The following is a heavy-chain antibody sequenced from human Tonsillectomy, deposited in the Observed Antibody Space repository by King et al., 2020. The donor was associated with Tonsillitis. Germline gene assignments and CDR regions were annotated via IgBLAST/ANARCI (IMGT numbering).Heavy chain of an antibody. D-gene: IGHD3-16*01. CDR3: ARRPYHMGADY. Sequence: QLVQSGAEVGEPGESLRISCKASGYSFSSHWIGWVRQTSGKGLEWMGLIYPDDTDTRYSPSFQGQVTISVDTSTNTAYLQWSSLKASDTAMYYCARRPYHMGADYWGQGTLVTVSS. CDR2: IYPDDTDT. CDR1: GYSFSSHW. J-gene: IGHJ4*02. V-gene: IGHV5-51*01.